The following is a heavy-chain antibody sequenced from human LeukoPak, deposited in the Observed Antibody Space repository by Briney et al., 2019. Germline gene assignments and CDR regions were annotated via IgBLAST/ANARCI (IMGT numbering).Heavy chain of an antibody. J-gene: IGHJ3*02. Sequence: SQTLSLTCGISGDSVSSSSAAWNWIRQSPSRGLEWLGRTFYRSNWYNDYAPSVKSRITVNPDTSKNQFSLQLNSVTPEDTAAYYCARGSFYTFDIWGQGTMVTVSS. D-gene: IGHD2/OR15-2a*01. V-gene: IGHV6-1*01. CDR1: GDSVSSSSAA. CDR2: TFYRSNWYN. CDR3: ARGSFYTFDI.